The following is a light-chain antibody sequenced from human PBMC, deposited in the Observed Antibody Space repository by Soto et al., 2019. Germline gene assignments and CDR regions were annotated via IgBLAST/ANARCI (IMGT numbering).Light chain of an antibody. CDR2: EVS. CDR1: SSDVGGYNY. J-gene: IGLJ1*01. CDR3: SSYTRNLNQYV. V-gene: IGLV2-8*01. Sequence: QSALTQPPSASGSPGQSVTISCTGTSSDVGGYNYVSWYQQRPGQAPKVVIYEVSKRPAGVPDRFSGSKSGNTASLTVSGLQAEDEASYYCSSYTRNLNQYVFGTGTKVTV.